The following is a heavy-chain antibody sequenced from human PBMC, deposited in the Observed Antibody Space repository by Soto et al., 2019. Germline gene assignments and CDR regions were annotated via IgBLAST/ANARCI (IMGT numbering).Heavy chain of an antibody. V-gene: IGHV3-49*03. CDR2: IRSKGYGGTT. CDR3: TRDKPYCSSTSCRLDYYYYYMDV. CDR1: GFTFGDYA. J-gene: IGHJ6*03. D-gene: IGHD2-2*01. Sequence: EVQLVESGGGLVQPGRSLRLSCTASGFTFGDYAMSWFRQAPGKGLEWVGFIRSKGYGGTTEYAASVKGRFTISRDDSKSIAYLQMNSLKTEDTAVYYCTRDKPYCSSTSCRLDYYYYYMDVWGKGTTVTVSS.